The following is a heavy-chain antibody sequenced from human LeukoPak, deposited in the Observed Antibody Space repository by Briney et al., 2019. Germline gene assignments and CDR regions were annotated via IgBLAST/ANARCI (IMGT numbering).Heavy chain of an antibody. CDR1: GYTFTGYY. CDR2: ISPSGGST. V-gene: IGHV1-46*01. CDR3: ARSYIASSGPCDY. J-gene: IGHJ4*02. Sequence: ASVKVSCKTSGYTFTGYYMHWVRQAPGQGLEWMGIISPSGGSTNYAQKFQGRVTMTRDTSTSTVYMELTSLRSEDTAVYYCARSYIASSGPCDYWGQGTLVTVSS. D-gene: IGHD6-19*01.